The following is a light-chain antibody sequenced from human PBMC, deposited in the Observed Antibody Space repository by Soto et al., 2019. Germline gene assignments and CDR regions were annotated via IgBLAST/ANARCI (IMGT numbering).Light chain of an antibody. Sequence: DIHITHSASTLSSSLVDRVAITCRASQSISTWLAWYQQKPGKAPKLLIYKASGLESGVPSRFSGSGSGTDFTLTISSLQPDDFATYYCQQYNSYSPLTFGGGTKVDI. V-gene: IGKV1-5*03. J-gene: IGKJ4*01. CDR3: QQYNSYSPLT. CDR1: QSISTW. CDR2: KAS.